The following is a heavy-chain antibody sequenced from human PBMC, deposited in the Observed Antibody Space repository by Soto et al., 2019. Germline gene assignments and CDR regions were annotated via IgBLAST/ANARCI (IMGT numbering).Heavy chain of an antibody. CDR2: ISYSGST. CDR3: ARAGFLMDV. D-gene: IGHD3-10*01. J-gene: IGHJ6*02. Sequence: QVQLQESGPGLVKPSETLFLTCTVYCGSISSYYLSWIRQPPGKGLDWIGYISYSGSTNYNPSFKSRVPISVDTSQNQFSLKLSSVTAAATAVYYCARAGFLMDVWGQGTTVTVSS. V-gene: IGHV4-59*01. CDR1: CGSISSYY.